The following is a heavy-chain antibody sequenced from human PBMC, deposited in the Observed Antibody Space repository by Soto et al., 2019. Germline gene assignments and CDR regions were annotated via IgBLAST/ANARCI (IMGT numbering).Heavy chain of an antibody. Sequence: EVQLVESGGDLVQPGGSLRLSCAASGFTVSSNYMSWVRQAPGKGLEWVSIIYSGGDAYYADSVKGRFTISRDNSKNMLYLQLNSLRTEDTAVYYCASRNNPYGAYGFWSQGTLVTVSS. CDR1: GFTVSSNY. J-gene: IGHJ4*02. D-gene: IGHD4-17*01. V-gene: IGHV3-66*01. CDR2: IYSGGDA. CDR3: ASRNNPYGAYGF.